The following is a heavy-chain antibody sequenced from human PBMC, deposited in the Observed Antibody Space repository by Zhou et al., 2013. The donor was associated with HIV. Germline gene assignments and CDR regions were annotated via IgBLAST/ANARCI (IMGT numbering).Heavy chain of an antibody. CDR1: GGTFSSYA. D-gene: IGHD1-26*01. V-gene: IGHV1-69*05. CDR2: IIPIFGTA. J-gene: IGHJ4*02. CDR3: ARGDWYSGNYYYFDY. Sequence: QVQLVQSGAEVKKPGSSVKVSCKASGGTFSSYAISWVRQAPGQGLEWMGGIIPIFGTANYAQKFQGRLTISTDGSTSTAYMELSSLRSEDTALYYCARGDWYSGNYYYFDYWGQGTLVTVSS.